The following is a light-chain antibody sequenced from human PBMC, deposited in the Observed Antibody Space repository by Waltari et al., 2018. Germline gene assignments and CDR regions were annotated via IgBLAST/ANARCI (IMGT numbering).Light chain of an antibody. CDR2: KDI. CDR1: ALSTKY. V-gene: IGLV3-16*01. Sequence: SHELTQPPSVSVSPGQMARISCSGEALSTKYVYWYQQKPGQSPVLMIYKDIERPSGTPERFSGSSSGTLVTLTISGVQAEDEADYYCLSPDSGGTYWVFGGGTKLTVL. J-gene: IGLJ3*02. CDR3: LSPDSGGTYWV.